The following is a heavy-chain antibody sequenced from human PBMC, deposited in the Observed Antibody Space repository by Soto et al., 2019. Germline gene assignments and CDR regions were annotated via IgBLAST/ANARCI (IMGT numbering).Heavy chain of an antibody. Sequence: EVQLLESVGGLVQPGGSLRLSCAASGFTFSSYAMSWVRQAPGKGLEWVSAISGSGGSTYYADSVTGLFTISRDKSKNTLYLQMTSLRAEDTAVYYCAKVSGNWNYRDAFDIWGQGTMVTVSS. CDR3: AKVSGNWNYRDAFDI. CDR2: ISGSGGST. CDR1: GFTFSSYA. J-gene: IGHJ3*02. V-gene: IGHV3-23*01. D-gene: IGHD1-7*01.